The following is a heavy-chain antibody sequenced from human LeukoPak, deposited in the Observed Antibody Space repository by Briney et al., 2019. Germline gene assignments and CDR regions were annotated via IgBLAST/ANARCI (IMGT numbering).Heavy chain of an antibody. CDR3: ARYRYNWNDIDY. D-gene: IGHD1-1*01. J-gene: IGHJ4*02. CDR1: GYSFATYW. Sequence: GESLKISCTGSGYSFATYWISWVRQMPGKGLEWMGIIYPGDSDTRYSPSFQGQVTISADKSITTAYLQWSSLKASDTAMYYCARYRYNWNDIDYWGQGTLVTVSS. V-gene: IGHV5-51*01. CDR2: IYPGDSDT.